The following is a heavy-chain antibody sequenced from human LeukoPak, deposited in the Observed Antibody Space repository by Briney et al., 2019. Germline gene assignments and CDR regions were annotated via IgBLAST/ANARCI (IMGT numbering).Heavy chain of an antibody. CDR1: GGFSFSGHW. CDR3: ASYGELNGGYRVFDY. D-gene: IGHD3-10*01. CDR2: ISGSGSSI. V-gene: IGHV3-11*04. Sequence: GGSLRLSCEVSGGFSFSGHWMSWVRQAPGKGLEWVSYISGSGSSIHYADSVKGRFTISRDNDKNSLYLQMNSLRAEDTAVYYCASYGELNGGYRVFDYWGQGTLVTVSS. J-gene: IGHJ4*02.